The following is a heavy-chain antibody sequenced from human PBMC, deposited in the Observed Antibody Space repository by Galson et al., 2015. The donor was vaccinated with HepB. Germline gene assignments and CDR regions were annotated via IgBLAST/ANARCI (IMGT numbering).Heavy chain of an antibody. Sequence: SVKVSCKASGYTFSDYGINWVRQAPGQGPEWMGWIGADNGDTNYAQNFQGRVTMTTDTSTSTAYMELRSLRSDDTAVYYCARHPRIAVAAFDYWGQGTLVTVSS. D-gene: IGHD6-19*01. J-gene: IGHJ4*02. CDR3: ARHPRIAVAAFDY. V-gene: IGHV1-18*01. CDR1: GYTFSDYG. CDR2: IGADNGDT.